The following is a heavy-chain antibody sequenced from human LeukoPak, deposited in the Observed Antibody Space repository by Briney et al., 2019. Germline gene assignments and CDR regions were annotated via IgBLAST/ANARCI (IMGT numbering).Heavy chain of an antibody. J-gene: IGHJ4*02. CDR1: GGSFSGYY. Sequence: SETLSLTCAVYGGSFSGYYWSWIRQPPGKGLEWIGEINHSGSTNYNPPLKSRVTISVDTSKNQFSLKLSSVTAADTAVYYCARGIGYSYGYYYFDYWGQGTLVTVSS. D-gene: IGHD5-18*01. CDR2: INHSGST. V-gene: IGHV4-34*01. CDR3: ARGIGYSYGYYYFDY.